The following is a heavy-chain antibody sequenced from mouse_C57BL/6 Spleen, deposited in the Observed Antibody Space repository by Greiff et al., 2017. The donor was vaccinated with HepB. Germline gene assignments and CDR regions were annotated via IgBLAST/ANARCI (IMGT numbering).Heavy chain of an antibody. V-gene: IGHV1-69*01. Sequence: QVQLKQPGAELVMPGASVKLSCKASGYTFTSYWMHWVKQRPGQGLEWIGEIDPSDSYTNYNQKFKGKSTLTVDKSSSTAYMQLSSLTSEDSAVYYCARGGSGYVNWFAYWGQGTLVTVSA. CDR2: IDPSDSYT. CDR3: ARGGSGYVNWFAY. D-gene: IGHD3-2*02. CDR1: GYTFTSYW. J-gene: IGHJ3*01.